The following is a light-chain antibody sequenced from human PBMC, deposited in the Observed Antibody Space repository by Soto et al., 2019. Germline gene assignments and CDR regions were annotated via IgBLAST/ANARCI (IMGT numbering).Light chain of an antibody. J-gene: IGKJ2*01. CDR2: QAS. CDR1: QSIRSW. V-gene: IGKV1-5*03. CDR3: QQYNAYST. Sequence: DIPMTQSPSTLSASVGDRVTITCRASQSIRSWLAWYQQKPGKAPKLLSYQASTLGSGVPSRFSGSGSGTEFTLTISALQPDDFATYYCQQYNAYSTFGQGTKLEIK.